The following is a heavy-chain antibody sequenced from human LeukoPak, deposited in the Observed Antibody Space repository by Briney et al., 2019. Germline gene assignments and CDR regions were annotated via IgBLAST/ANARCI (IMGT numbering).Heavy chain of an antibody. D-gene: IGHD2-8*02. CDR3: ARTYWAHDAFDI. CDR2: VYHAGSN. V-gene: IGHV4-38-2*01. J-gene: IGHJ3*02. CDR1: GGSFSGYY. Sequence: SETLSLTCAVYGGSFSGYYWGWIRQPPGKGLEWIGTVYHAGSNYNNPSLESRLTISMDTSKNQYSLKLTSVTVADTAVYYCARTYWAHDAFDIWGQGTMVTVSS.